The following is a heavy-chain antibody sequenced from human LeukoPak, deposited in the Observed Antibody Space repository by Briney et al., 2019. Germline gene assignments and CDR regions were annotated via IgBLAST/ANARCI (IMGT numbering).Heavy chain of an antibody. J-gene: IGHJ4*02. CDR1: GFTVSANY. CDR3: AGYSSGRQIYYFDY. CDR2: IYSTGST. V-gene: IGHV3-66*01. Sequence: PGGSLRLSCVASGFTVSANYMSWVRQAPGKGLECVSVIYSTGSTNYADSVKGGFTISRDNSKNTLYLQMNNLRAEDTAVYYCAGYSSGRQIYYFDYWGQGTLVTVSS. D-gene: IGHD6-19*01.